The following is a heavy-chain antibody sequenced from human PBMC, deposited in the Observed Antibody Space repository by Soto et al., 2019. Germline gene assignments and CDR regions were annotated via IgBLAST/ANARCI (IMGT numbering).Heavy chain of an antibody. D-gene: IGHD6-13*01. CDR2: ISISSRTI. V-gene: IGHV3-48*02. Sequence: GGSLRLSCAASGFTFRSYSMNWVRQAPGKGLEWVSYISISSRTIYYADSVKGRFTISRDDAKNSLYLQMDSLRDEDTSVYYCARDNGIAGSFDPWGQGTLVTDSS. J-gene: IGHJ5*02. CDR1: GFTFRSYS. CDR3: ARDNGIAGSFDP.